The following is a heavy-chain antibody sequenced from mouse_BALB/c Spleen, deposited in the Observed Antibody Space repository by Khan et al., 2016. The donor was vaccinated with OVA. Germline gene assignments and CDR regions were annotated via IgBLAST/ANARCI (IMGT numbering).Heavy chain of an antibody. J-gene: IGHJ4*01. CDR2: IWAGGDT. V-gene: IGHV2-6-4*01. CDR3: ARAYYRYDGYYAMDY. D-gene: IGHD2-14*01. CDR1: GFSLSRYN. Sequence: QVQLKQSGPGLAAPSQSLSITCTVSGFSLSRYNIHWVRQPPGKGLEWLGLIWAGGDTDYNSTLKSRLSIRKDNSKSQVLLKLNSLQTDDTAMYYVARAYYRYDGYYAMDYWGQGTSVTVSS.